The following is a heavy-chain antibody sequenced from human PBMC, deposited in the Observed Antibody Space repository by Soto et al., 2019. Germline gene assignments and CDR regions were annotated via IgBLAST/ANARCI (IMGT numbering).Heavy chain of an antibody. V-gene: IGHV3-23*01. D-gene: IGHD4-17*01. CDR1: GFTLSNHA. CDR2: ISGSDGST. Sequence: PWWSLRLSCTASGFTLSNHAMSWFRQAPGKGLEWVSVISGSDGSTYYADSVGGRFTISRDNSKNTLYLQMSSLRAEDTAVYYCASPPRATVTDNIFDFWGPGTLVTVSS. CDR3: ASPPRATVTDNIFDF. J-gene: IGHJ4*02.